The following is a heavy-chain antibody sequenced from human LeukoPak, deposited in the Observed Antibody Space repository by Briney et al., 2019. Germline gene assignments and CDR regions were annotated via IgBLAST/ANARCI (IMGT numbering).Heavy chain of an antibody. CDR1: GFTFSTYG. V-gene: IGHV3-30*18. CDR2: ISSDGSNT. D-gene: IGHD1-26*01. J-gene: IGHJ4*02. Sequence: GGSLRLSCAASGFTFSTYGMHWVRQAPGKGLEWVAIISSDGSNTYYTDSVKGRFTISRDNSKNTLYLQMSSLRVEDTAVYYCAKSKWERLLFTHSDYWGQGTLVTVSS. CDR3: AKSKWERLLFTHSDY.